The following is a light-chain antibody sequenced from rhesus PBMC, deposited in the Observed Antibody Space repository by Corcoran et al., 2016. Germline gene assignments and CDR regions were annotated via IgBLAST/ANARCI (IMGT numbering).Light chain of an antibody. V-gene: IGLV7-76*01. Sequence: QAVVTQEPSLTVSPGGTVTLPCGSSAGPVTSGNSPNWFQQKPGQAPRGLIYNTNNKHSWTPARFSGSLAGGKAALTLSGAQPEDEAEYYCLLFQRGAQLGLFGGGTRLTVL. CDR1: AGPVTSGNS. CDR3: LLFQRGAQLGL. CDR2: NTN. J-gene: IGLJ2*01.